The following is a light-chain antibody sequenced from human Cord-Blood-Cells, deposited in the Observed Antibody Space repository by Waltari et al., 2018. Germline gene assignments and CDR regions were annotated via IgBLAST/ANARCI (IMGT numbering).Light chain of an antibody. CDR1: QSVSSY. CDR2: DAS. Sequence: EIVLTQSPATLSLSPGESATLSCRASQSVSSYLAWYQQKPGQAPRLLIYDASNRATGIPARFSGSGSGTDFTLTICSLEPEDFAVYYCQQRSNWPIFTFGPGTKVDIK. J-gene: IGKJ3*01. V-gene: IGKV3-11*01. CDR3: QQRSNWPIFT.